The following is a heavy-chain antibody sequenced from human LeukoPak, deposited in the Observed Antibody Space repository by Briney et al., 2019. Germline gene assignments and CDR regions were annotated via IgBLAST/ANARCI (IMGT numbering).Heavy chain of an antibody. CDR2: IYYSGGT. D-gene: IGHD6-13*01. CDR1: GGSISSYY. J-gene: IGHJ4*02. CDR3: ARHTEAGTNY. V-gene: IGHV4-59*08. Sequence: SETLSLTCTVSGGSISSYYWSWIRQPPGKGLEWIGYIYYSGGTNYNPSLKSRVTISVDTSKNQFSLKLSSVTAADTAVYYCARHTEAGTNYWGQGTLVTVSS.